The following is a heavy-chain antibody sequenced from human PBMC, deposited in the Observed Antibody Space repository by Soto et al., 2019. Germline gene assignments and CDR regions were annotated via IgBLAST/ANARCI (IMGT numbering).Heavy chain of an antibody. CDR3: ARGSTTEKVDS. CDR1: GYTFTSYA. Sequence: GASLKVSCKASGYTFTSYAMHWVRQAPGQRLEWMGWINAGNGNTKYSQKFQGRVTISADTSMNQFSLALTSVTAADTAMYYCARGSTTEKVDSWGQGILVTVSS. V-gene: IGHV1-3*01. CDR2: INAGNGNT. J-gene: IGHJ4*02.